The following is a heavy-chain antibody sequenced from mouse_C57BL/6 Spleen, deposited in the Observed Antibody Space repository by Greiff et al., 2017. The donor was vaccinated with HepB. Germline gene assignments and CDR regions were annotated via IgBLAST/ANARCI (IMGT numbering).Heavy chain of an antibody. J-gene: IGHJ3*01. Sequence: QVQLQQPGAELVKPGASVKVSCKASGYTFTSYWMHWVKQRPGQGLEGIGRIHPSDSDTNYNQKFKGKATLTVDKSSSTAYMQLSSLTSEDSAVYYCAKRDYYGGGNWFAYWGQGTLVTVSA. D-gene: IGHD1-1*01. CDR2: IHPSDSDT. V-gene: IGHV1-74*01. CDR3: AKRDYYGGGNWFAY. CDR1: GYTFTSYW.